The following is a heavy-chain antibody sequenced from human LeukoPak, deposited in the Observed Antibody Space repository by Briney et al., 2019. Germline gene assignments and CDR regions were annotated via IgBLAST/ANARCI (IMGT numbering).Heavy chain of an antibody. D-gene: IGHD6-19*01. CDR2: IYYSGST. CDR3: ARVVAGLYYFDY. Sequence: SETLSLTCTVSGGSVSSGDYYWSWVRQPPGKGLEWIGHIYYSGSTNYNPSLKSRVSISVDTSKNQFSLKLSSMTAADTAVYYCARVVAGLYYFDYWGQGTLVTVSS. V-gene: IGHV4-61*08. CDR1: GGSVSSGDYY. J-gene: IGHJ4*02.